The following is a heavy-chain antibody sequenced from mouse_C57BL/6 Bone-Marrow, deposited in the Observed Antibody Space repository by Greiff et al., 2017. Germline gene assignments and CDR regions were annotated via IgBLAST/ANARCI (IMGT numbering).Heavy chain of an antibody. CDR1: GYTFTSYW. D-gene: IGHD1-1*01. CDR3: AREGDGSIILFAY. CDR2: IDPSDSYT. V-gene: IGHV1-69*01. J-gene: IGHJ3*01. Sequence: QVQLQQPGAELVMPGASVKLSCKASGYTFTSYWMHWVKQRPGQGLEWIGEIDPSDSYTNYNQKFKGKSTLTVDKSSSTAYMQLSSLTSADSAVYYCAREGDGSIILFAYGGQGTLVTVSA.